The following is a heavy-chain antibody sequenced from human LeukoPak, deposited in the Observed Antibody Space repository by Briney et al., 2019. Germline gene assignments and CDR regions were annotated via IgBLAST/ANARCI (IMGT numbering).Heavy chain of an antibody. Sequence: PGRSLRLSCTAFGFTFGDHAMSWVRQAPGKGLEGVGFIRSKAYGGTTEYAASVKGRFTISRDDSTSIAYLQMNSLKTEDTAVYYCTRGPIQPWPYYGMDVWGQGTTVIVSS. CDR3: TRGPIQPWPYYGMDV. D-gene: IGHD5-18*01. CDR2: IRSKAYGGTT. V-gene: IGHV3-49*04. CDR1: GFTFGDHA. J-gene: IGHJ6*02.